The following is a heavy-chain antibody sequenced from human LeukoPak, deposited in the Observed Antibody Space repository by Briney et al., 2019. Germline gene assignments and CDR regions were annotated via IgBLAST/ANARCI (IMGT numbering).Heavy chain of an antibody. J-gene: IGHJ4*02. V-gene: IGHV1-69*13. CDR1: GCTFSNYA. CDR2: IIPIFDTA. CDR3: ARGGPTSGWYEAFDY. D-gene: IGHD6-19*01. Sequence: SVKVSCKASGCTFSNYAISWVRQAPRQGLEWMGGIIPIFDTADNAQKFQGRLTITADESTSTAYMELSSLRAEDTAVYYCARGGPTSGWYEAFDYWGQGTLVTVSS.